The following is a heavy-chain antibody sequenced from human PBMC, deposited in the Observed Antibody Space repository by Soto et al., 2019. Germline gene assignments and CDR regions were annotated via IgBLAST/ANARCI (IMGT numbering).Heavy chain of an antibody. CDR1: ASCISRGDHY. V-gene: IGHV4-30-4*01. J-gene: IGHJ4*01. D-gene: IGHD5-18*01. CDR3: ARELSGHSYGTGDMY. Sequence: SASCISRGDHYWSWIRQPQGKGLECTGNIYHSGNSYHNPSLKSRVTIPLDTSKNQFSLKLSSVTATDTAVYFCARELSGHSYGTGDMYWGVGTLLNVS. CDR2: IYHSGNS.